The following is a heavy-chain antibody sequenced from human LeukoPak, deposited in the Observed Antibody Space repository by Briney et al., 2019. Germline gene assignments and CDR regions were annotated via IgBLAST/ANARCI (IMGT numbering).Heavy chain of an antibody. D-gene: IGHD3-9*01. CDR2: INSDSGFT. CDR3: ARNFDMKGFDP. V-gene: IGHV1-2*02. CDR1: GYTFTGYY. J-gene: IGHJ5*02. Sequence: AASVKVSCKASGYTFTGYYMNWVRQAPGQGLEWMGWINSDSGFTKYAQKFQGRVTMTRDTSITTVYMDLTRLTSDDTDVYYCARNFDMKGFDPWGHGTLVTVSS.